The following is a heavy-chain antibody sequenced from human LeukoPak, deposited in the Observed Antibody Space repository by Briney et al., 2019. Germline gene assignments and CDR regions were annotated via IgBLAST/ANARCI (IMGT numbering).Heavy chain of an antibody. V-gene: IGHV3-74*01. D-gene: IGHD3-22*01. CDR2: INSDGSST. J-gene: IGHJ4*02. CDR1: GFSFSSYW. Sequence: GGSLRLSCAASGFSFSSYWMHWVRQAPGKGLVWVSRINSDGSSTNYADPVKGRFTISRDNAKNSLYLQMNSLRAEDTAVYYCARAPYYYDSSGYYSSDYWGQGTLVTVSS. CDR3: ARAPYYYDSSGYYSSDY.